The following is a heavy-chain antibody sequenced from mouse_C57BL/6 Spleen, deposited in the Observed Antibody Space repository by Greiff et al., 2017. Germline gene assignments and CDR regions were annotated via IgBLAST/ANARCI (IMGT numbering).Heavy chain of an antibody. V-gene: IGHV1-47*01. CDR3: ARGRDYDTFSLAY. J-gene: IGHJ3*01. CDR1: GYTFTTYP. Sequence: VQGVESGAELVKPGASVKMSCKASGYTFTTYPIEWMKQNHGKSLEWIGNFHPYNDDTKYNEKFKGKATLTVEKSSSTVYLELSRLTSDDSAVYYCARGRDYDTFSLAYWGQGTLVTVSA. D-gene: IGHD2-4*01. CDR2: FHPYNDDT.